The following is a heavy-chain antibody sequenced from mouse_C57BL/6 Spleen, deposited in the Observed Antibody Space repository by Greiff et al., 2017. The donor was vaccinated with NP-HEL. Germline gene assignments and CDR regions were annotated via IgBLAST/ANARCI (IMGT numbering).Heavy chain of an antibody. D-gene: IGHD2-1*01. CDR3: ARNGNYGKKSWFAY. J-gene: IGHJ3*01. Sequence: EVQLQQSGPELVKPGASVKMSCKASGYTFTDYNMHWVKQSHGKSLEWIGYINPNNGGTSYNQKFKGKATLTVNKSSSTAYMQLRSLTSEDTAVYYWARNGNYGKKSWFAYWGQGTLVTVAA. V-gene: IGHV1-22*01. CDR2: INPNNGGT. CDR1: GYTFTDYN.